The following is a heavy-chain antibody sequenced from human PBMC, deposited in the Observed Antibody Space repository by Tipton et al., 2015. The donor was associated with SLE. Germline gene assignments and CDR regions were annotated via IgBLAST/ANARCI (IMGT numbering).Heavy chain of an antibody. V-gene: IGHV3-48*03. CDR3: ARNQKGSNWYPNGY. D-gene: IGHD6-13*01. CDR1: GFTFSGYE. J-gene: IGHJ4*02. Sequence: SLRLSCAASGFTFSGYEMNWVRQAPGRGLEWVSYISTSGTTMYYAESMKGRFTISRDNAKNSLYLQMNSLRAEDTAFYYCARNQKGSNWYPNGYWGRGTLVTVSS. CDR2: ISTSGTTM.